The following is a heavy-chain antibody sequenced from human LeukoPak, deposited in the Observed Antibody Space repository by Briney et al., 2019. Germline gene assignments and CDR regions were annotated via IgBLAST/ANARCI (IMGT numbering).Heavy chain of an antibody. CDR1: GGSISSYY. CDR2: IYDSENT. D-gene: IGHD1-26*01. Sequence: SETLSLTCTVSGGSISSYYWSWLRQPPGKGLEWIGYIYDSENTNNNPSLKSRVTTSIDTSKNQFSLILSSVTAADTAMYYCARYSGSSSFDYWGQGILVTVSS. J-gene: IGHJ4*02. V-gene: IGHV4-59*08. CDR3: ARYSGSSSFDY.